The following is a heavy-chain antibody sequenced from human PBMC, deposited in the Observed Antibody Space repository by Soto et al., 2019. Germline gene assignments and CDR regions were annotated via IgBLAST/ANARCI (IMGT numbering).Heavy chain of an antibody. CDR3: ARDRGYGDYSYYFNY. CDR2: IWYDGSNK. J-gene: IGHJ4*02. V-gene: IGHV3-33*01. D-gene: IGHD4-17*01. CDR1: GFTFSSYG. Sequence: QVQLVESGGGVVQPGRSLRLSCAASGFTFSSYGMHWVRQAPGKGLEWVAVIWYDGSNKYYADSVKGRFTISRDNSKNTLYLQMNSLRAEDTAVYYYARDRGYGDYSYYFNYWGQGTLVTVSS.